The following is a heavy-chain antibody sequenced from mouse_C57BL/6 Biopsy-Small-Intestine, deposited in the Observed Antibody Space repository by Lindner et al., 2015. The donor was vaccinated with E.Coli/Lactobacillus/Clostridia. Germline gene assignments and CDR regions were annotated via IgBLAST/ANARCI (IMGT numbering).Heavy chain of an antibody. CDR3: AREGVNYSNYYAMDY. Sequence: VQLQESGAELVKPGASVKISCKASGYSFTGYNMNWVKQSHGKSLEWIGNINPYYGSTSYNQKFKGKATLTVDKSSSTAYMQLNSLTSEDSAVYYCAREGVNYSNYYAMDYWGQGTSVTVSS. CDR1: GYSFTGYN. J-gene: IGHJ4*01. V-gene: IGHV1-39*01. D-gene: IGHD2-5*01. CDR2: INPYYGST.